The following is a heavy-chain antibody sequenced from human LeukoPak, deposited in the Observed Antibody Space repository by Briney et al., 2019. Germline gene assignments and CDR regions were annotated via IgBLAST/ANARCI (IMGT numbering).Heavy chain of an antibody. CDR3: ARDRRIAVAGNMAKQYYYYYGMDV. V-gene: IGHV1-2*02. Sequence: ASVKVSCKASGYTFTGYYMHWVRQAPGQGLEWMGWINPNSGGTNYAQKFQGRVTMTRDTSISTAYMELSRLRSDDTAAYYCARDRRIAVAGNMAKQYYYYYGMDVWGQGTTVTVSS. D-gene: IGHD6-19*01. J-gene: IGHJ6*02. CDR1: GYTFTGYY. CDR2: INPNSGGT.